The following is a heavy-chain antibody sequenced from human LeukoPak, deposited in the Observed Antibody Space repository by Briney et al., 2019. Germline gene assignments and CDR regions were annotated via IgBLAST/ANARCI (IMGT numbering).Heavy chain of an antibody. CDR1: GFTFSSYS. CDR2: ISSSSSYI. CDR3: ARNYGSGSPPFDY. D-gene: IGHD3-10*01. Sequence: GGSLRLSCAASGFTFSSYSMNWVRQAPGKGLEWVSSISSSSSYIYYADSVKGRFTISRDNAKNSLYLQMNSLRAEDTAVYYCARNYGSGSPPFDYWGQGTLVTVSS. J-gene: IGHJ4*02. V-gene: IGHV3-21*01.